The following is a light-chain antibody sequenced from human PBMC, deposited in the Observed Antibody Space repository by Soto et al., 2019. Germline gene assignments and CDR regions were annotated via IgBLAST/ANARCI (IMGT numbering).Light chain of an antibody. V-gene: IGKV3-15*01. CDR3: QQYKNWPLT. CDR1: QSVSSN. CDR2: GAS. J-gene: IGKJ4*01. Sequence: EIVMTQSPATLSVSPGGRATLSCRASQSVSSNLAWYQQKPGQAPRLLIYGASTRATGFPARFSGSESGTEFTLTISSLQSEDFAVYYCQQYKNWPLTFGGGTKVDIK.